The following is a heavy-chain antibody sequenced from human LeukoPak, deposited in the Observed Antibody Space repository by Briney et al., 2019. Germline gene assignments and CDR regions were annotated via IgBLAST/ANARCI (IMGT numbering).Heavy chain of an antibody. CDR1: GFTFSSYA. V-gene: IGHV3-30-3*01. J-gene: IGHJ4*02. Sequence: GGSLRLSCAASGFTFSSYAMHWVRQAPGEGLEWVTVISNDGSNKYYADSVKGRFTISRDNSKNTLYLQMNSLRAEDTAVYYCARDFSGASRIDYWGQGALVTVSS. D-gene: IGHD4/OR15-4a*01. CDR3: ARDFSGASRIDY. CDR2: ISNDGSNK.